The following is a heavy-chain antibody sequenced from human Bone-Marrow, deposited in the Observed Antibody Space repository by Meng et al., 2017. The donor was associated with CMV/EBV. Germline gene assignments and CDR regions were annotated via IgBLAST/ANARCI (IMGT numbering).Heavy chain of an antibody. CDR1: SISSSSYY. Sequence: SISSSSYYWCWIRQPPGKGLEWIGSIYYSGSTNYNPSLKSRVTISVDTSKNQFSLKLSSVTAANTAVYYCARGRGRWFGELLYGSDYWGQGTLVTVSS. CDR3: ARGRGRWFGELLYGSDY. CDR2: IYYSGST. J-gene: IGHJ4*02. D-gene: IGHD3-10*01. V-gene: IGHV4-39*07.